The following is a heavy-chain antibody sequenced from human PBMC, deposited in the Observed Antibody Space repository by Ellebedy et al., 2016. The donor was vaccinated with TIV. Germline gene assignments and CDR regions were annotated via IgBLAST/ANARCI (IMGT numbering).Heavy chain of an antibody. CDR3: ARGRYCSSTSCVGYYYGMDV. V-gene: IGHV4-34*01. CDR1: GWSFSGYY. Sequence: MPWETLSLTCAAYGWSFSGYYWRWIRQPPGKGLEWIGEINHSGSTNYNPSLKSRVTISVDKSKNQFSLKLSSVTAADTAVYYCARGRYCSSTSCVGYYYGMDVWGQGTTVTVSS. J-gene: IGHJ6*02. CDR2: INHSGST. D-gene: IGHD2-2*01.